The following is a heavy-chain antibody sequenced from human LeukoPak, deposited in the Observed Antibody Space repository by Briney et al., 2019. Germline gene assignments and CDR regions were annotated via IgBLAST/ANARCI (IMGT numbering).Heavy chain of an antibody. Sequence: GESLKISWKGSGYSFTSYWIGWVRQMPGKGLEWMGIIYPGDSDTRYSPSFQGQVTISADKSISTAYLQWSSLKASDTAMYYCARPHTETYYYGSRSYYFDYWGQGTLVTVSS. D-gene: IGHD3-10*01. J-gene: IGHJ4*02. CDR3: ARPHTETYYYGSRSYYFDY. CDR2: IYPGDSDT. CDR1: GYSFTSYW. V-gene: IGHV5-51*01.